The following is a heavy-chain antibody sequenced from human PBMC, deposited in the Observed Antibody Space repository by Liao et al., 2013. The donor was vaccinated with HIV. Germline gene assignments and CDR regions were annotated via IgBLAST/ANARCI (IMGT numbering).Heavy chain of an antibody. Sequence: QLQLQESGPGLVKPSETLSLTCTVSAGSISSNYYWGWIRQPPGKGLEWIGSIYYSGSTYYNPSLKSRATLSVDTSKNQFSLRLTSVTAADTAVYYCARNNCRGGDCYIGYGWFDPGAREPWSPSPQ. V-gene: IGHV4-39*07. D-gene: IGHD2-21*02. J-gene: IGHJ5*02. CDR1: AGSISSNYY. CDR2: IYYSGST. CDR3: ARNNCRGGDCYIGYGWFDP.